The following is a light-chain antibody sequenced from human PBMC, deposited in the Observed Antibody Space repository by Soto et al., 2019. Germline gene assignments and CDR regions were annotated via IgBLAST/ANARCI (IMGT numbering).Light chain of an antibody. CDR1: SSDVGGYNY. CDR3: SSYAGSNNYV. V-gene: IGLV2-8*01. CDR2: EVI. J-gene: IGLJ1*01. Sequence: QSVLTQPPSASGSPGQSVTISCPGTSSDVGGYNYVSWYQQHPGKAPKLMIYEVIKRPSGVPDRFSGSKSGNTASLTVSGLQAEDEADYYCSSYAGSNNYVFGTGTKVTVL.